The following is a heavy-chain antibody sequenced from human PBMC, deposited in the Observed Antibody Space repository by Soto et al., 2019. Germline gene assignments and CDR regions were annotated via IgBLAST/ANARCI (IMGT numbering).Heavy chain of an antibody. D-gene: IGHD4-17*01. V-gene: IGHV4-61*01. CDR2: IYNSKTT. J-gene: IGHJ4*02. Sequence: ASETLSLTCTVSGSSVSGGIYYWTWIRQPPGKGLEWIGYIYNSKTTNYNASLRSRVTISVDTSKNQFSLRLTYVTAADTAVYYCARYHDYGDYGYFDSWGQGTLVTVSS. CDR1: GSSVSGGIYY. CDR3: ARYHDYGDYGYFDS.